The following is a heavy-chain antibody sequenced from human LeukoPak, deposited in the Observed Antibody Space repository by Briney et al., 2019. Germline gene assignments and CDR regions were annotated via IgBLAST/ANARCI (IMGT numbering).Heavy chain of an antibody. D-gene: IGHD2-15*01. J-gene: IGHJ6*02. CDR1: GYTFTGYY. V-gene: IGHV1-2*02. CDR3: ARVLRYCSGGSCYSLYYYGMDV. CDR2: INPNSGGT. Sequence: ASVKVSCKASGYTFTGYYMHWVRQVPGQGLEWMGWINPNSGGTNYAQKFQGRVTMTRDTSISTAYMELSRLRSDDTAVYYCARVLRYCSGGSCYSLYYYGMDVWGQGTTVTVSS.